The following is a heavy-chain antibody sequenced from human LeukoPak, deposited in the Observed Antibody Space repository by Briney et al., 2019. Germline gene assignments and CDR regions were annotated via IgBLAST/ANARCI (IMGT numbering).Heavy chain of an antibody. V-gene: IGHV4-38-2*02. CDR1: SDSFSRGHY. J-gene: IGHJ4*02. CDR2: IYHSGST. CDR3: ARFSPRAMGNYLDF. D-gene: IGHD7-27*01. Sequence: SETLSLTCTVSSDSFSRGHYWGWIRQPPGKGLEWIGSIYHSGSTSIGNIYHSGSTYYNPSLKSRVILSLDKSANQFSLNLSSVTAADTAVYYCARFSPRAMGNYLDFWGQGTLVTVSS.